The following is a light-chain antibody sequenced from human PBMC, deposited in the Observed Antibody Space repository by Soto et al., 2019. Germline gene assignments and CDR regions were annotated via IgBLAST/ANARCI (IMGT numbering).Light chain of an antibody. Sequence: TEPGWVSGSLGLLITVFCTGTSSDVGSYNLVSWYQQYPGKAPKLMIYEVNNRPSGVSYRFSGSKSGDTASLTISGLQAEDDADYYCSSYTSSAPFYVFGTGTKVTVL. CDR3: SSYTSSAPFYV. CDR2: EVN. J-gene: IGLJ1*01. CDR1: SSDVGSYNL. V-gene: IGLV2-14*02.